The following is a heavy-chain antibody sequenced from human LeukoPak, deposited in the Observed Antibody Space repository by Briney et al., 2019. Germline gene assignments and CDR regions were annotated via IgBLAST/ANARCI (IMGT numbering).Heavy chain of an antibody. CDR3: ARASGINGDYLGY. Sequence: GGSLRLSCAASGFTFSSYWMSWVRQAPGKGLEWVANIKKDASETYYVDSVKGRFTISRDNAKNSLYLQMNILRAEDTAVYYCARASGINGDYLGYWGQGTLVTVSS. CDR1: GFTFSSYW. CDR2: IKKDASET. D-gene: IGHD4-17*01. V-gene: IGHV3-7*03. J-gene: IGHJ4*02.